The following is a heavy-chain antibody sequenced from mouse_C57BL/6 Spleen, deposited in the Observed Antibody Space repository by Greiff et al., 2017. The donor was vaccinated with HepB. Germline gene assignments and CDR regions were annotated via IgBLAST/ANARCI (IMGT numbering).Heavy chain of an antibody. Sequence: EVMLVESGGGLVKPGGSLKLSCAASGFTFSDYGMHWVRQAPEKGLEWVAYISSGSSTNYYADTVKGRFTISRDNAKKTLFLQMTILRSEDTAMYYCARPYYDYYFDYWGQGTTLTVSS. D-gene: IGHD2-4*01. CDR2: ISSGSSTN. CDR1: GFTFSDYG. CDR3: ARPYYDYYFDY. V-gene: IGHV5-17*01. J-gene: IGHJ2*01.